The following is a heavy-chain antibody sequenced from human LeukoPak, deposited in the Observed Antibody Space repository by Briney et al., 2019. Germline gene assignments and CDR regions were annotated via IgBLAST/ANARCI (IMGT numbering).Heavy chain of an antibody. CDR2: ISGTGTYI. D-gene: IGHD6-19*01. J-gene: IGHJ4*02. V-gene: IGHV3-21*01. CDR1: GFTFTPFT. CDR3: ARGLVVTGTLYS. Sequence: GGSLRLSCAASGFTFTPFTMNWVRQAPGKGLEWVASISGTGTYIYYADSMKGRFTISRDNGKKSLYLQMNSLTADDTAVYYCARGLVVTGTLYSWGQGTLVTVSS.